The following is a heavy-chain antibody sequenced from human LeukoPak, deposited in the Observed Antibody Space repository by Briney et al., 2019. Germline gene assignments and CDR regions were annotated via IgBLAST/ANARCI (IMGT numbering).Heavy chain of an antibody. CDR3: AKGPRITIFGVVTTNFDY. Sequence: AGGSLRLSCAASGFTFSSYGMHWVRQAPGKGLEWVAVIWYDGSNKYYADSVKGRFTISRDNSKNTLCLQMNSLRAEDTAVYYCAKGPRITIFGVVTTNFDYWGQGTLVTVSS. J-gene: IGHJ4*02. CDR1: GFTFSSYG. CDR2: IWYDGSNK. D-gene: IGHD3-3*01. V-gene: IGHV3-33*06.